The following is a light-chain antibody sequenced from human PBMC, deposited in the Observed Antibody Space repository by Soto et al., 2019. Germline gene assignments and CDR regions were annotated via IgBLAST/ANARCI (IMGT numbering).Light chain of an antibody. Sequence: QSALTQPASVSGSPGQSITISCTGTSSDVGAYGYVSWYQQHPGKAPKVMIYEVNIRPSGVSYRFSGSKSGNTAFLTISGLQTEDEADYYCGSYTSISTYVFGTGTKVTVL. CDR3: GSYTSISTYV. V-gene: IGLV2-14*01. CDR1: SSDVGAYGY. J-gene: IGLJ1*01. CDR2: EVN.